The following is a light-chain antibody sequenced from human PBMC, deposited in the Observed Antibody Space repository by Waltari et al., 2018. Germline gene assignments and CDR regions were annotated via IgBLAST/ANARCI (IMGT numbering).Light chain of an antibody. V-gene: IGLV2-23*01. CDR2: EGS. J-gene: IGLJ3*02. CDR1: SGDVGGYNV. Sequence: QSALTQPASVSGSPGQSITISCTGTSGDVGGYNVVSWYQRHPGKVPKLIIYEGSKRPSWIAERFSGSKSGNTASLTISGLQTEDEAEYYCYSYAGSSTWVFGGGTQLTVV. CDR3: YSYAGSSTWV.